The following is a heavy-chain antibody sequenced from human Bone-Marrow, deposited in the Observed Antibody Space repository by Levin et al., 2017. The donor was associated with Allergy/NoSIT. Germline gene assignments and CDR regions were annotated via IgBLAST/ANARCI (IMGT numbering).Heavy chain of an antibody. CDR3: AGYDTSAYHSPFDY. CDR2: ISGSGGNT. Sequence: GESLKISCAASGFIFSNYAMNWVRQAPGKGLVWVSQISGSGGNTHYADSVKGRFTFSRDNSKNTLYLQMNSLRAEDTAVYYCAGYDTSAYHSPFDYWGQGTLVTVSS. J-gene: IGHJ4*02. D-gene: IGHD3-22*01. V-gene: IGHV3-23*01. CDR1: GFIFSNYA.